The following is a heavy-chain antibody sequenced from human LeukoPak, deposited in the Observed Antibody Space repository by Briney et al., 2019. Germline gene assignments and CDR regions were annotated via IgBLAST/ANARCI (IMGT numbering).Heavy chain of an antibody. CDR2: INPTSGDT. Sequence: ASVKVSCKASGYTFTHYYMHWVRQAPGQGLEWVGWINPTSGDTNYAQKFQGRVTMTRDTSISTAYMDLSRLRFDDTAVYYCARDVLFHRTGNSAYADAFDIWGQGTMVTVSS. CDR1: GYTFTHYY. V-gene: IGHV1-2*02. CDR3: ARDVLFHRTGNSAYADAFDI. D-gene: IGHD5-12*01. J-gene: IGHJ3*02.